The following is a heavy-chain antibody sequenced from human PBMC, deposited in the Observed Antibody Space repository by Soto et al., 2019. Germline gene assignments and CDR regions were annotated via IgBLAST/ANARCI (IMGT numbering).Heavy chain of an antibody. Sequence: KTPETLSLTCTVSGASIKNRASFWGWLRQPPGKGLEWIGSVHSSGGTYYNSSLNGRVTMSIDTSNNHCSLNLISVIAADTAVYFCSSIVVGAPRHGGLDSWGQGTLVTVSS. D-gene: IGHD2-2*01. V-gene: IGHV4-39*02. CDR1: GASIKNRASF. J-gene: IGHJ4*02. CDR2: VHSSGGT. CDR3: SSIVVGAPRHGGLDS.